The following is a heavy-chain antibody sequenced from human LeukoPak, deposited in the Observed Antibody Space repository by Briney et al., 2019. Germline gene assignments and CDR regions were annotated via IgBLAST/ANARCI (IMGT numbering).Heavy chain of an antibody. CDR1: GFTFNNYA. V-gene: IGHV3-30-3*01. D-gene: IGHD3-3*01. CDR3: ARDLLWGGVGHDFWSGYPVRGMAFDI. Sequence: PGGSLRLSCAASGFTFNNYAMHWVRQAPGKGLEWVAVISYDGSSKYYADSVKGRFTISRDNAKNSLYLQMNSLRAEDTAVYYCARDLLWGGVGHDFWSGYPVRGMAFDIWGQGTMVTVSS. CDR2: ISYDGSSK. J-gene: IGHJ3*02.